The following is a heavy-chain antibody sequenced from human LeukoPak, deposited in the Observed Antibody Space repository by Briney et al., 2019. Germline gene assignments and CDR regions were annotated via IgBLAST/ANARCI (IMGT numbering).Heavy chain of an antibody. V-gene: IGHV3-53*01. CDR3: ASLDYGSGSYYNPSLGYYYMDV. CDR1: GFTVSSNY. J-gene: IGHJ6*03. CDR2: IYSGGST. Sequence: GGSLRLSCAASGFTVSSNYMSWVRQAPGKGLEWVSVIYSGGSTYYADSVKGRFTISRDNSKNTLYLQMNSLRAEDTAVYYCASLDYGSGSYYNPSLGYYYMDVWGKGTTVTVSS. D-gene: IGHD3-10*01.